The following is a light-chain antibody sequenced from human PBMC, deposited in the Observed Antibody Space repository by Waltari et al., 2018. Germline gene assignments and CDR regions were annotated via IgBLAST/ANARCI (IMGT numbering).Light chain of an antibody. CDR2: AAS. V-gene: IGKV1-39*01. J-gene: IGKJ1*01. CDR1: QNIRTH. CDR3: QQSFSSPWT. Sequence: DIKMTQSPSTLSASVGDSVTITCRASQNIRTHLNWYQQKPTTAPKLLIYAASTLHRGVPSRFSGSGSETDFTLTVTNLQPDDFAIYFCQQSFSSPWTFGQGTRV.